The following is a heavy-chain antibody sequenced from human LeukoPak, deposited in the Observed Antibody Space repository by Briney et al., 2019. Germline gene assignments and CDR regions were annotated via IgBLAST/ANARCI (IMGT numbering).Heavy chain of an antibody. V-gene: IGHV4-4*07. Sequence: SETLSLTCTVSGGSISSDYWSWIRQPDGKGLEWIGRIYTSGSTNYNPSLKSRVSMSVDTSTNQFSLKLSSVTAADTAVYYCARGGWNKFDYWGQGTLVTVSS. CDR2: IYTSGST. CDR3: ARGGWNKFDY. J-gene: IGHJ4*02. D-gene: IGHD3-22*01. CDR1: GGSISSDY.